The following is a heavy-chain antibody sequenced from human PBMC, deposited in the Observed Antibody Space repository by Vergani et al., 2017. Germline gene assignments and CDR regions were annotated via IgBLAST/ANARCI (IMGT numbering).Heavy chain of an antibody. V-gene: IGHV3-66*02. CDR1: GSTVSGNY. D-gene: IGHD3-10*01. Sequence: ELQLVESGGGLVQPGGSLRLSCAASGSTVSGNYMTWVRQAPGKGLEWVSHIYSGDETYYADSLKVRVTISRDTSKNTLHIQINNLRVEDTALYYCARGNYYGSVTYVDPWGQGTLVTVSS. CDR3: ARGNYYGSVTYVDP. CDR2: IYSGDET. J-gene: IGHJ5*02.